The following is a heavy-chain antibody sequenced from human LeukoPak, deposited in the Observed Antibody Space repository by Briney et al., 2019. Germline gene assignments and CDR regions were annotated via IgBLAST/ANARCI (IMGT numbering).Heavy chain of an antibody. Sequence: ASVKVSCKAFGYTFTSNYMHWVRQAPGQGLEWMGWISAYNGNTNYAQKFQGRVTMTRDTSISTAYMELSRLRSDDPAVYYCARRGDYHDSSGYYWGQGTLVTVSS. CDR2: ISAYNGNT. CDR1: GYTFTSNY. CDR3: ARRGDYHDSSGYY. V-gene: IGHV1-2*02. J-gene: IGHJ4*02. D-gene: IGHD3-22*01.